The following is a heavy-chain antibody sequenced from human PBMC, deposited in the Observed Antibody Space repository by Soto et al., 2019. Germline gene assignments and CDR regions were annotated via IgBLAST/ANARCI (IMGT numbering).Heavy chain of an antibody. CDR3: AKEKYGDYLYFDY. CDR1: GFTFSSYG. Sequence: PGGSLRLSCAASGFTFSSYGMHWVRQAPGKGLEWVAVISYDGSNKYYADSVKGRFTISRDNSKNTLYLQMNSLRAEDTAVYYCAKEKYGDYLYFDYWGQGTLVTVSS. D-gene: IGHD4-17*01. CDR2: ISYDGSNK. V-gene: IGHV3-30*18. J-gene: IGHJ4*02.